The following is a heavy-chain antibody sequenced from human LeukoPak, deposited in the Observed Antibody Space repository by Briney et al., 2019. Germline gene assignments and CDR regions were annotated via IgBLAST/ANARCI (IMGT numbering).Heavy chain of an antibody. J-gene: IGHJ4*02. D-gene: IGHD2-2*01. V-gene: IGHV4-59*01. CDR2: VYYSGTT. Sequence: SETLSLTCTVSGGSISNYYWSWIRQSPEKGLEWIGYVYYSGTTNYNPSLKSRVTISVDTSENQFSLKLNSVTAADTAVYYCARASPDCSSTSCFYYFDYWGQGTLVTVSS. CDR3: ARASPDCSSTSCFYYFDY. CDR1: GGSISNYY.